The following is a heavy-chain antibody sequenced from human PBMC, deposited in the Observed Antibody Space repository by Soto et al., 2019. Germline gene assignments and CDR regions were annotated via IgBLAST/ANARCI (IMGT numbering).Heavy chain of an antibody. J-gene: IGHJ4*02. CDR2: IGGGGDLT. CDR3: GRCTGTSCHLGADF. V-gene: IGHV3-23*01. D-gene: IGHD2-2*01. CDR1: GFSFSNYA. Sequence: EVHLLESGGDLVQPGGSLRLSCAASGFSFSNYAMSWVRQAPGKGLEWVSNIGGGGDLTAYADSVKGRFTISRDNSKNTLYLQMNSLRAEDTAVYYCGRCTGTSCHLGADFWGQGTLVIVSS.